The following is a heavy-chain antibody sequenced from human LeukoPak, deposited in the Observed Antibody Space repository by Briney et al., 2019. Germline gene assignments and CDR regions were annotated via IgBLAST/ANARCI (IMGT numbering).Heavy chain of an antibody. Sequence: SETLSLTCTVSGGSISSYYWSWIRQPAGKGLEWIGRIYTSGSTNYNPSLKGRVTISVDKSKNQFSLKLSSVTAADTAVYYCAGQVWTGSYYFDYWAQGTLVTVSS. CDR3: AGQVWTGSYYFDY. D-gene: IGHD5-18*01. V-gene: IGHV4-4*07. CDR1: GGSISSYY. CDR2: IYTSGST. J-gene: IGHJ4*02.